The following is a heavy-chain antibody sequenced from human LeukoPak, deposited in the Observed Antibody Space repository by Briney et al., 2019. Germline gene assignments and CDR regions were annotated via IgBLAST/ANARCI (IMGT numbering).Heavy chain of an antibody. CDR1: GGSISSYY. J-gene: IGHJ4*02. D-gene: IGHD2-15*01. Sequence: PSETLSLTCSVSGGSISSYYWSWIRQPPGKGLEWIGYIYYMGSTNYNPSLKSRVTMSVDTSKNQFSLKLNSVTAADTALYFCARHLATAATGFDYWGQGTLVTVSS. CDR2: IYYMGST. V-gene: IGHV4-59*08. CDR3: ARHLATAATGFDY.